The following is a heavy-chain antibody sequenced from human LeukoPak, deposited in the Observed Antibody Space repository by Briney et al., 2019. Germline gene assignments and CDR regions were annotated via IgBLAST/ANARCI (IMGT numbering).Heavy chain of an antibody. CDR2: INHSGST. CDR1: GGSFSGYY. CDR3: ARGRFWSGYYAAPLDY. V-gene: IGHV4-34*01. D-gene: IGHD3-3*01. J-gene: IGHJ4*02. Sequence: PSETLSLTCAVYGGSFSGYYWSGIRQPPGKGLEWIGEINHSGSTNYNPSLKSRVTISVDTSKNQFSLKLSSVTAADTAVYYCARGRFWSGYYAAPLDYWGQGTLVTVSS.